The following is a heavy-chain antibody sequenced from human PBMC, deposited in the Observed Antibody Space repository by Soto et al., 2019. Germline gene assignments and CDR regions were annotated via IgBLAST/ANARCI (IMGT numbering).Heavy chain of an antibody. Sequence: EVQLLESGGGLVQPGGSLRLSCAASGFTFSSYAMSWVRQAPGKWLEWVSAISGSGGSTYYADSVKGRFTISRDNSKSKLYLQMNSLRAEDTAVYYCAKDRSSGWARADYWGQGTLVTVSS. V-gene: IGHV3-23*01. CDR2: ISGSGGST. J-gene: IGHJ4*02. D-gene: IGHD6-19*01. CDR3: AKDRSSGWARADY. CDR1: GFTFSSYA.